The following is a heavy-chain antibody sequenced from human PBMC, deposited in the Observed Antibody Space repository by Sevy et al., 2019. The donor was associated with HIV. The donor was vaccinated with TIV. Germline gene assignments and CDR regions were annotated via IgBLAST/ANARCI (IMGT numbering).Heavy chain of an antibody. J-gene: IGHJ6*02. Sequence: GGSLRLSCAASGFTFSSYAMSWVRQAPGKGLEWVSAISGSGGSTYYADSVKGRFTISRDNSKNTLYLQMNSLRAEDTAVYYCAKDFIFGRRIKDSSGSYRRWGMDVWGQGTTVTVSS. D-gene: IGHD3-22*01. CDR3: AKDFIFGRRIKDSSGSYRRWGMDV. CDR1: GFTFSSYA. CDR2: ISGSGGST. V-gene: IGHV3-23*01.